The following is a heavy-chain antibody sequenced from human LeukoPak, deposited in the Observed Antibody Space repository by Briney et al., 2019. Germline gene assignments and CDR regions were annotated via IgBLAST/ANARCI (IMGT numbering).Heavy chain of an antibody. CDR1: GYSFTSYY. V-gene: IGHV1-46*01. CDR2: INPSIGST. CDR3: ARDTALDY. D-gene: IGHD5-18*01. Sequence: ASVKVSCKASGYSFTSYYLHWVRQAPGQGLEWMGIINPSIGSTNYAQKFQGRVTMTWDTSTSTVYMELSSLRSEDTAVYYCARDTALDYWGQETLVTVSS. J-gene: IGHJ4*02.